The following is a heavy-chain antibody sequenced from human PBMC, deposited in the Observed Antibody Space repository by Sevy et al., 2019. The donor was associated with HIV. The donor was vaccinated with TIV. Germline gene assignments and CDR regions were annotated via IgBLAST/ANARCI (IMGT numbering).Heavy chain of an antibody. CDR3: AKGVTMIVGNKGTFDY. CDR1: GFTFSSYA. V-gene: IGHV3-23*01. CDR2: ISGSGGST. D-gene: IGHD3-22*01. J-gene: IGHJ4*02. Sequence: GGSLRLSCAASGFTFSSYAMSWVRQAPGKGLEWVSAISGSGGSTYYADSVKGRFTISRDNSKNTLYQQMNSLRAEDTAVYYCAKGVTMIVGNKGTFDYWGQGTLVTVSS.